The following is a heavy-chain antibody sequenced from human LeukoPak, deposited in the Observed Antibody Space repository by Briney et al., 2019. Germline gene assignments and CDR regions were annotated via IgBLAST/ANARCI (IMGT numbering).Heavy chain of an antibody. CDR1: GFTVSSNY. CDR2: IYSGGST. CDR3: ARELIMDYYDSSGYYYYFDY. D-gene: IGHD3-22*01. J-gene: IGHJ4*02. V-gene: IGHV3-53*01. Sequence: PGGSLRLSCAASGFTVSSNYMSWVRQAPGKGLEWVSVIYSGGSTYYADSVKGRFTISRDNSKDTLYLQMNSLRAEDTAVYYCARELIMDYYDSSGYYYYFDYWGQGTLVTVSS.